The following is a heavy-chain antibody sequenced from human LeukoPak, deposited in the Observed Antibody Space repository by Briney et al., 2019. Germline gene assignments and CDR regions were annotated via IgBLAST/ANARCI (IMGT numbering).Heavy chain of an antibody. CDR3: ARHEVPYCGGGRCYQNAFDI. Sequence: PGGSLRLSCAASGFTFSSYAMHWVRQAPGKGLEWVALISYDGSNKYYADSVKGRFTISRDNSKNTLYLQMNSLRAEDTAVYYCARHEVPYCGGGRCYQNAFDIWGQGTMVTVSS. V-gene: IGHV3-30*04. J-gene: IGHJ3*02. CDR2: ISYDGSNK. CDR1: GFTFSSYA. D-gene: IGHD2-15*01.